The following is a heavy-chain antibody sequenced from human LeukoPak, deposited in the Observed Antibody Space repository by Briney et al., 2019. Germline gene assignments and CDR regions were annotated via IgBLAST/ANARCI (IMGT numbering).Heavy chain of an antibody. D-gene: IGHD3-10*01. CDR1: GFTFSSYA. CDR2: ISGSGGST. J-gene: IGHJ4*02. V-gene: IGHV3-23*01. CDR3: AKTSPLNYGSGHRPYDY. Sequence: TGGSLRLSCAASGFTFSSYAMSWVRQAPGKGLEWVSAISGSGGSTYYADSVKGRFTISRDNSKNTLYLQINSLRAEDTAVYYCAKTSPLNYGSGHRPYDYWGQGTLVTVSS.